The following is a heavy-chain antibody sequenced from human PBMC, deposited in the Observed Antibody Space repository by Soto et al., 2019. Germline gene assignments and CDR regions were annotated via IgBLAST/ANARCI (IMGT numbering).Heavy chain of an antibody. V-gene: IGHV3-33*01. Sequence: QVQLVESGGGVVQPGRSLRLSCAASGFTFSSYGMHWVRQAPGKGLEWVAVIWYDGSNKYYADSVKGRFTISRDNSKNRVYRQINSLRAEERAGNYGGGRGMEVGPPATWGRG. CDR3: GGRGMEVGPPAT. D-gene: IGHD2-15*01. CDR2: IWYDGSNK. J-gene: IGHJ5*02. CDR1: GFTFSSYG.